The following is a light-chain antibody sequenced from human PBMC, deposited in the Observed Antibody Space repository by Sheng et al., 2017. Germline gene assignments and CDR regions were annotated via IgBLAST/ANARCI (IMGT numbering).Light chain of an antibody. CDR2: GAS. CDR1: QSVSSNY. CDR3: QQYGTSPKLT. Sequence: ELVLTQSPGTLALSPGGRATLSCRASQSVSSNYLAWYQQKPGQAPRLLIYGASSRATGIPDRFSGSGSGTDFTLTISRLEPEDFATYYCQQYGTSPKLTFGGGTKVEIK. J-gene: IGKJ4*01. V-gene: IGKV3-20*01.